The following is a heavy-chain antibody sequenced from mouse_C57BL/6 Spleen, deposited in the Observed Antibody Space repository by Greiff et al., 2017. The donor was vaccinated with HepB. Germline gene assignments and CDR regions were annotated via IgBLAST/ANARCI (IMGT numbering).Heavy chain of an antibody. CDR3: ARSGVGMDY. CDR1: GYTFTSYW. Sequence: QVQLQQPGAELVRPGSSVKLSCKASGYTFTSYWMDWVKLRPGQGLEWIGNIYPSDSETHYNQKFKDKAKLTVDQSSSTDYVQLSSLTSEDSAGFYCARSGVGMDYWGQGTSVTVSS. D-gene: IGHD1-1*02. CDR2: IYPSDSET. J-gene: IGHJ4*01. V-gene: IGHV1-61*01.